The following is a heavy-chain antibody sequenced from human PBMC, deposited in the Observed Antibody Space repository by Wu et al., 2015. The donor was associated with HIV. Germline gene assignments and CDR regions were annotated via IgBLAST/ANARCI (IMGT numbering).Heavy chain of an antibody. J-gene: IGHJ4*02. Sequence: QVQLVQSGAEVKKPGSSVKVSCKASGGTFSSYAISWVRQAPGQGLEWMGGIIPIFGTANYAQKFQGRVTITTDESTSTAYMELSSLRSEDTAVYYCARGVDYYGSGSYYKGYYFDYWGQGTLVTVSS. V-gene: IGHV1-69*05. CDR1: GGTFSSYA. CDR3: ARGVDYYGSGSYYKGYYFDY. CDR2: IIPIFGTA. D-gene: IGHD3-10*01.